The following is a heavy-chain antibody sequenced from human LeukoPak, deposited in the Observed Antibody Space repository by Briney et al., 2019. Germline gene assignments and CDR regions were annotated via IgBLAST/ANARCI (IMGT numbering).Heavy chain of an antibody. D-gene: IGHD3-9*01. J-gene: IGHJ5*02. Sequence: PSETLSLTCAVYGGSFSGYYWSWIRQPPGKGLEWIGEINHSGSTNYNPSLKSRVTISVDTSKNQFSLKLSSVTAADTAVYYCARRYYDILTGYYMVRWFDPWGQGTLVTVSS. CDR3: ARRYYDILTGYYMVRWFDP. CDR1: GGSFSGYY. V-gene: IGHV4-34*01. CDR2: INHSGST.